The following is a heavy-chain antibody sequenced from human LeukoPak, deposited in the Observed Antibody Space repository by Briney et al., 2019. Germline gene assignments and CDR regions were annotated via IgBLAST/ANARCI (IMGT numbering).Heavy chain of an antibody. CDR3: AKDNRRLLWFGEFHPLDY. CDR1: GFTFDDYT. CDR2: ISWDGGST. V-gene: IGHV3-43*01. J-gene: IGHJ4*02. D-gene: IGHD3-10*01. Sequence: GGSLRLSCAASGFTFDDYTMHWVRQAPGKGLEWVSLISWDGGSTYYADSVKGRFTISRDNSENSLYLQMNSLRTEDTALYYCAKDNRRLLWFGEFHPLDYWGQGTLVTVSS.